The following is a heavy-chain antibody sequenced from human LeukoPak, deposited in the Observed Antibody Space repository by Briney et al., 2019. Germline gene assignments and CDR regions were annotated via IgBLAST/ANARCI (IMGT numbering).Heavy chain of an antibody. J-gene: IGHJ1*01. D-gene: IGHD3-22*01. CDR1: GFTVSSNY. V-gene: IGHV3-66*01. Sequence: GGSLRLSCAASGFTVSSNYMSWVRQAPGKGLEWVSVIYSGGSTYYADSVKGRFTISRDNSKNTLYLQMNSLRAEDTAVYYCAKVVYYDSSGYPHWGQGTLVTVSS. CDR3: AKVVYYDSSGYPH. CDR2: IYSGGST.